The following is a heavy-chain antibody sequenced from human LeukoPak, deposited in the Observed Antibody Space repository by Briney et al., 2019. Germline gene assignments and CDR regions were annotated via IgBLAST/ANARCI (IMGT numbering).Heavy chain of an antibody. V-gene: IGHV3-23*01. CDR1: GFTFSSYG. Sequence: GGSLRLSCAASGFTFSSYGMSWFRQAPGKGLEWLSAITGSGGSTYYADSVQGRFTISRDNSKNTLYLQMSSLRVEDTAVYYCANSPKSDYWGQGTLVIVSS. CDR2: ITGSGGST. J-gene: IGHJ4*02. CDR3: ANSPKSDY.